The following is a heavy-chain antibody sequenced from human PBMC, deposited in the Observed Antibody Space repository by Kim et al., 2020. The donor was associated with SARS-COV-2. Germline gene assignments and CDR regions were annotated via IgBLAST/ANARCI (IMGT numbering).Heavy chain of an antibody. Sequence: RFTIPRDNAKNTLYLQMNSLRAEDTAVYYCARAKGSYSSSWYTGGYYFDYWGQGTLVTVSS. V-gene: IGHV3-11*01. D-gene: IGHD6-13*01. CDR3: ARAKGSYSSSWYTGGYYFDY. J-gene: IGHJ4*02.